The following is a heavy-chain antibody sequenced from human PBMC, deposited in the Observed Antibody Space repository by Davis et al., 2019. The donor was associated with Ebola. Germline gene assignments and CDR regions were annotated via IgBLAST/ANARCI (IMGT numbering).Heavy chain of an antibody. CDR2: ISNGGST. Sequence: GSLRLSCSVSGGSVGSDYWSWIRQSPGKGLEWIAFISNGGSTNYNPSLRSRVTMSVDTSKNQFSLKLTSVTAADAAVYYCASLGGEAGAFTGFDYWGQGTLVTVSS. CDR1: GGSVGSDY. J-gene: IGHJ4*02. D-gene: IGHD3-16*01. CDR3: ASLGGEAGAFTGFDY. V-gene: IGHV4-59*02.